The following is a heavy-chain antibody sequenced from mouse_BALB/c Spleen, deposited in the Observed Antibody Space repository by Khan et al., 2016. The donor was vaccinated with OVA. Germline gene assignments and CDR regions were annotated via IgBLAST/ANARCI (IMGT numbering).Heavy chain of an antibody. J-gene: IGHJ3*01. Sequence: QVQLQQSGPGLVAPSQNLSITCTVSGFSLTDYGVNWVRQPPGKGLEWLGMIWGDGSTDYNSALKSRLSISKDNSKSQVFLKMNSLQTDDTARFYCARELRLGGFAYWGRGTLVTVSA. CDR2: IWGDGST. D-gene: IGHD1-2*01. CDR3: ARELRLGGFAY. CDR1: GFSLTDYG. V-gene: IGHV2-6-7*01.